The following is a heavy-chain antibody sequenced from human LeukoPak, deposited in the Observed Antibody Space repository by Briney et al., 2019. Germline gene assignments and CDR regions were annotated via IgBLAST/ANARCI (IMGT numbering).Heavy chain of an antibody. CDR3: AREGPVANTFDS. CDR2: IFHSGTT. Sequence: SSETLSLTCTVSGGSISSYYWSWIRQPPGKGLECIGYIFHSGTTTYNPSLKRRITIFVNISQKQFSLKLRSVTAADTAVYYCAREGPVANTFDSWGQGTLVTVST. D-gene: IGHD5-12*01. CDR1: GGSISSYY. J-gene: IGHJ4*02. V-gene: IGHV4-59*01.